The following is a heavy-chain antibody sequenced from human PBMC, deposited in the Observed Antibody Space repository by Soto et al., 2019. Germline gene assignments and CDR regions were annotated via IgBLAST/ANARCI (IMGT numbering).Heavy chain of an antibody. CDR2: VYCSGTT. D-gene: IGHD5-18*01. CDR3: SRAPSAYSRGYGMDV. Sequence: LSLTCTVSGGSISRYYWSWIRQPPGKGLEWIGYVYCSGTTNYNPSLRSRVTISVDTSNNQFSLRLSSVTAADTAVYYCSRAPSAYSRGYGMDVWGQGTTVTVSS. V-gene: IGHV4-59*01. CDR1: GGSISRYY. J-gene: IGHJ6*02.